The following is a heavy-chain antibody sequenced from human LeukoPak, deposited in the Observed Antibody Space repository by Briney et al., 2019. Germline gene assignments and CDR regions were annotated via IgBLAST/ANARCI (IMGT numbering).Heavy chain of an antibody. D-gene: IGHD2-2*03. J-gene: IGHJ4*02. Sequence: PSETLPLTCAVYGGSFSGYYWSWIRQPPGKGLEWIGEINHSGSTNYNPSLKSRVTISVDTSKNQFSLKLSSVTAADTAVYYCARVDITLDYWGQGTLVTVPS. CDR2: INHSGST. CDR3: ARVDITLDY. V-gene: IGHV4-34*01. CDR1: GGSFSGYY.